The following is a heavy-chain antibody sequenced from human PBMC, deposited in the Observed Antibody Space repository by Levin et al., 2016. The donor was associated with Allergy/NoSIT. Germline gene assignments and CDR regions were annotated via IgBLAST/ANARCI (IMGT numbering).Heavy chain of an antibody. CDR2: INSDGSST. CDR3: ARDHIAVAGTNWFDP. Sequence: WIRQPPGKGLVWVSRINSDGSSTSYADSVKGRFTISRDNAKNTLYLQMNSLRAEDTAVYYCARDHIAVAGTNWFDPWGQGTLVTVSS. D-gene: IGHD6-19*01. J-gene: IGHJ5*02. V-gene: IGHV3-74*01.